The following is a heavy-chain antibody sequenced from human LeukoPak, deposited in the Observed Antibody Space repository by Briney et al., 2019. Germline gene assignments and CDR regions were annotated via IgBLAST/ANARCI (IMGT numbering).Heavy chain of an antibody. V-gene: IGHV1-2*06. CDR1: GYTFTGYY. Sequence: HRASVKVSCKASGYTFTGYYMHWVRQAPGQGLEWMGRINPNSGGTNYAQKFQGRVTMTRDTSISTAYMELSRLRSDDTAVYYCASLRPPCSSTSCSEHNWFDPWGQRTLVTVSS. D-gene: IGHD2-2*01. CDR2: INPNSGGT. CDR3: ASLRPPCSSTSCSEHNWFDP. J-gene: IGHJ5*02.